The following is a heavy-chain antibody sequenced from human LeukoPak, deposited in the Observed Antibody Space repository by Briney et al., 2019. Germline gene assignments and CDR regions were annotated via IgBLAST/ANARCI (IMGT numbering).Heavy chain of an antibody. Sequence: PSETLSLTCTVSGVSISSGGYYWSWIRQHPGKGLEWIGYIYYSGSTYYNPSPKSRVTISVDTSKNQFSLKLSSVTAADTAVYYCASYSNYAEQFDYWGQGTLVTVSS. CDR1: GVSISSGGYY. CDR2: IYYSGST. CDR3: ASYSNYAEQFDY. V-gene: IGHV4-31*03. J-gene: IGHJ4*02. D-gene: IGHD4-11*01.